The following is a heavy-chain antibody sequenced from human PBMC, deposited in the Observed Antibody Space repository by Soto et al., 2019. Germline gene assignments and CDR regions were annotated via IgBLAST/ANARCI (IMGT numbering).Heavy chain of an antibody. J-gene: IGHJ6*03. Sequence: SETLSLTCTVSGASIISFHWSWIRQTPWKGLEWIGYIYYSGSANYNPSLKSRVTFSVDTSRNQVSLKLSSVTAADTGVYYCAAAVPAEYVFPYYYMDVWGRGTTVTVSS. D-gene: IGHD3-16*01. CDR1: GASIISFH. CDR2: IYYSGSA. V-gene: IGHV4-59*01. CDR3: AAAVPAEYVFPYYYMDV.